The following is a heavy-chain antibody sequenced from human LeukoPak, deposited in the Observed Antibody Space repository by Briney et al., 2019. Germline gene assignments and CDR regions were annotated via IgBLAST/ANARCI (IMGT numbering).Heavy chain of an antibody. D-gene: IGHD3-22*01. CDR3: ARGPYYYDSSGYYLTPYYYYGMDV. J-gene: IGHJ6*02. V-gene: IGHV4-34*01. CDR2: INHSGST. Sequence: SETLSLTCAVYGGSYSGYYWSWIRQPTGKGLEWIGKINHSGSTKYNPSLKSRVTISVDTSKNQFSLKLSSVTAADTAVYYCARGPYYYDSSGYYLTPYYYYGMDVWGQGTTVTVSS. CDR1: GGSYSGYY.